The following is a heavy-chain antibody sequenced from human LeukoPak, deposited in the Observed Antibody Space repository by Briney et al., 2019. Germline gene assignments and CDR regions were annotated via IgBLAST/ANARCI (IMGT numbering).Heavy chain of an antibody. CDR3: ARVHCSGGSCHAYFDY. CDR2: INPNSGGT. CDR1: VYTFTGYY. J-gene: IGHJ4*02. Sequence: ASVKVSCKASVYTFTGYYMHWVRQAPGQGLEWMGWINPNSGGTNYAQKFQGRVTMTRDTSISTAYMELGRLRSDDTAVYYCARVHCSGGSCHAYFDYWGQGTLVTVSS. V-gene: IGHV1-2*02. D-gene: IGHD2-15*01.